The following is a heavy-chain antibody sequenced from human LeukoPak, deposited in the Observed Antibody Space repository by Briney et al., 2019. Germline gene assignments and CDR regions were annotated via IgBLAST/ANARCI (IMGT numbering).Heavy chain of an antibody. J-gene: IGHJ4*02. CDR2: IIPIFGTA. CDR1: GGTFSSYA. Sequence: AASVKVSCKASGGTFSSYAISWVRQAPGQGLEWMGGIIPIFGTANYAQKFQGRVTITADESTSTAYMELSSLRSEDTAVYYCARSEGYTIPNDYWGQGTLVTVSS. CDR3: ARSEGYTIPNDY. V-gene: IGHV1-69*01. D-gene: IGHD2-2*02.